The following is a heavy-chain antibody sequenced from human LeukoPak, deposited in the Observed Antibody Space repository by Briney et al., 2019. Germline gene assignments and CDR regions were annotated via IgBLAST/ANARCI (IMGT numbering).Heavy chain of an antibody. J-gene: IGHJ6*03. Sequence: ASVKVSCKASGYTFTSYYIHWVRQAPGQGLEWMGLTNPSGGSTKFAQKFQGRLTMTRDMSTSTVYMELSSLRSEDTAVYYCARDGGQENDDILTGFSYYYSMDVWGEGTTATVSS. CDR1: GYTFTSYY. D-gene: IGHD3-9*01. V-gene: IGHV1-46*01. CDR3: ARDGGQENDDILTGFSYYYSMDV. CDR2: TNPSGGST.